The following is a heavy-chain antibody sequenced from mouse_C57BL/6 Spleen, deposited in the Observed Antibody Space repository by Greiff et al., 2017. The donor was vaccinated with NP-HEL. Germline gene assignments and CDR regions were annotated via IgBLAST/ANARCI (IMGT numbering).Heavy chain of an antibody. V-gene: IGHV1-53*01. D-gene: IGHD1-1*01. Sequence: QVQLKQSGTELVKPGASVKLSCKASGYTFTSYWMHWVKQRPGQGLEWIGNINPSNGGTNYNEKFKGKATLTVDKSSSTAYMQLSSLTSEDSAVYYCARDHLLLRSAWFAYWGQGTLVTVSA. J-gene: IGHJ3*01. CDR1: GYTFTSYW. CDR2: INPSNGGT. CDR3: ARDHLLLRSAWFAY.